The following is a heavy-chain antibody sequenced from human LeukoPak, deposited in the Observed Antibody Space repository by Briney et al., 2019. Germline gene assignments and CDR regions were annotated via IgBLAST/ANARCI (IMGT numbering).Heavy chain of an antibody. CDR1: GYTFTGYY. Sequence: GASVKVSCKASGYTFTGYYMHWVRQAPGQGLEWMGWINPNSGGRNYAQKFQGRVTMTRDTSISTAYMELSRLRSDDTAVYYCARGQRGYCSSTSCSNYWGQGTLVTVSS. J-gene: IGHJ4*02. D-gene: IGHD2-2*01. CDR3: ARGQRGYCSSTSCSNY. CDR2: INPNSGGR. V-gene: IGHV1-2*02.